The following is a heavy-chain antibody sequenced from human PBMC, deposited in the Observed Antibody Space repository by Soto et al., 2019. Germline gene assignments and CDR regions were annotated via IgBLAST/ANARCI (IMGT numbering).Heavy chain of an antibody. CDR1: GFTFSSYG. CDR3: AKDRGALRWSEEHYYFDY. CDR2: IWYDGSNK. Sequence: GGSLRLSCAVSGFTFSSYGMHLVRQAPGKGLEWVSGIWYDGSNKYYADSVKGRFTISRDNSKNTLYLQMSSLRVEDTAVYYCAKDRGALRWSEEHYYFDYWGQGTLVTVSS. D-gene: IGHD4-17*01. V-gene: IGHV3-30*02. J-gene: IGHJ4*02.